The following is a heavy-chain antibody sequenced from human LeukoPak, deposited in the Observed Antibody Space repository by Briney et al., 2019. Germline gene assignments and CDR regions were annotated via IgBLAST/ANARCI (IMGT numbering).Heavy chain of an antibody. J-gene: IGHJ4*02. CDR3: ARVTLTGYYAFDY. D-gene: IGHD3-9*01. V-gene: IGHV3-21*01. Sequence: GGSLRLSCAGSGFTFSSYSMNWVRQAPGKGLEWVSSISSSSSYIYYADSVKGRFTISRDNAKNSLYLQMNSLRAEDTAVYYCARVTLTGYYAFDYWGQGTLVTVSS. CDR2: ISSSSSYI. CDR1: GFTFSSYS.